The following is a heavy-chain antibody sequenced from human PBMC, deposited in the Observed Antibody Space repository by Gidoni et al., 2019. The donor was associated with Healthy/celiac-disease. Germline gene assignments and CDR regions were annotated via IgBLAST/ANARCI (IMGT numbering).Heavy chain of an antibody. V-gene: IGHV4-38-2*01. CDR1: GYSISSGYY. CDR3: ARGGEFTAMGFDY. J-gene: IGHJ4*02. Sequence: QVQLQESGPGLVKPSETLSLTGAVPGYSISSGYYWGWIRQPPGKGLEWIGSIYHSGSTYYNPSLKSRVTISVDTSKNQFSLKLSSVTAADTAVYYCARGGEFTAMGFDYWGQGTLVTVSS. D-gene: IGHD5-18*01. CDR2: IYHSGST.